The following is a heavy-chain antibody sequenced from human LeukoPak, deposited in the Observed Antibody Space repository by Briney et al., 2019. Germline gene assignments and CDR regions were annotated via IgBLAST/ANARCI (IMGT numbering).Heavy chain of an antibody. Sequence: ASVKVSCKASGYTFTSYAMHWVRQAPGQRLEWMGWINAGNGNTKYSQKFQGRVTITRDTSASTAYMELSSLRSADTAVYYCARGSSQLWPLDYWGQGTLVTVSS. CDR3: ARGSSQLWPLDY. CDR1: GYTFTSYA. CDR2: INAGNGNT. J-gene: IGHJ4*02. V-gene: IGHV1-3*01. D-gene: IGHD5-18*01.